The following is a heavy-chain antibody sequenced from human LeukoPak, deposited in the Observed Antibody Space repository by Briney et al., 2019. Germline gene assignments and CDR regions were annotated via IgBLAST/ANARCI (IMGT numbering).Heavy chain of an antibody. CDR1: GFTFISYA. CDR3: ASLQRQNDYGEYYFDY. Sequence: GGSLRLSCAASGFTFISYAIHWVRQAPGKGLEWVAVISFHGTDSFYADSVKGRFTISRDNSKNTLYLQMSSLRADDTAVYYCASLQRQNDYGEYYFDYWGQGTLVTVSS. D-gene: IGHD4-17*01. V-gene: IGHV3-30*04. CDR2: ISFHGTDS. J-gene: IGHJ4*02.